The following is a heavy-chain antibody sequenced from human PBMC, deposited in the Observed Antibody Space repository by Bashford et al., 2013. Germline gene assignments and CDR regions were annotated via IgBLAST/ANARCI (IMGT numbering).Heavy chain of an antibody. Sequence: SETLSLTCAVYGTSFTGYFWSWIRQAPGKGLEWIGEINHNGQTIYNPSFESRVFISTDTSKNQFSLKLTSLTVADTAVYYCARLGHYCSGTTCYVGGDFWGQGTPVTVSS. V-gene: IGHV4-34*01. J-gene: IGHJ4*02. CDR1: GTSFTGYF. CDR3: ARLGHYCSGTTCYVGGDF. CDR2: INHNGQT. D-gene: IGHD2-2*01.